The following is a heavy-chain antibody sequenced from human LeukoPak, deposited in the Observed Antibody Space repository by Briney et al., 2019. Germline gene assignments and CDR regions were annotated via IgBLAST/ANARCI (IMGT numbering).Heavy chain of an antibody. D-gene: IGHD6-13*01. CDR3: ANSGYSSSWSNYYYDMDV. Sequence: GGSLRLSCAASGFSFIAYAMNWVRQAPGKGLEWVSGISGSGGDTKYADSVKGRFTVSRDNSKNTLFLQMNSLGAEDTAVYYCANSGYSSSWSNYYYDMDVWGQGTTVTASS. V-gene: IGHV3-23*01. CDR2: ISGSGGDT. CDR1: GFSFIAYA. J-gene: IGHJ6*02.